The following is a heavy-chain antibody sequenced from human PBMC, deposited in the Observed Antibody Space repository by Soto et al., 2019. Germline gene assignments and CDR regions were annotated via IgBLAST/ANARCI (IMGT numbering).Heavy chain of an antibody. CDR2: INPIYGTA. Sequence: ASVKVTCKASRGTFSSYAINWVRQAPGQGLEGMGGINPIYGTANYAQKFQGRVTITADKSTSTAYMELSSLRSEDTAVYCCACEVQARSCTRPSGMDVWGQGTTVTVSS. CDR3: ACEVQARSCTRPSGMDV. CDR1: RGTFSSYA. V-gene: IGHV1-69*06. D-gene: IGHD2-2*01. J-gene: IGHJ6*02.